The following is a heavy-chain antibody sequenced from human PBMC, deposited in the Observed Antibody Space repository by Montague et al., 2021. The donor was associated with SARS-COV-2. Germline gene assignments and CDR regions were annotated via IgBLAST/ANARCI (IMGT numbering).Heavy chain of an antibody. V-gene: IGHV4-34*01. CDR2: INHSGST. CDR3: ARGWWQLVRGLYFDY. J-gene: IGHJ4*02. Sequence: SETLSLTCAVYGGSFSGYFWSWIRQPPGKGLEWIGEINHSGSTNYNPSLKSRVTLSVDTSKKQFPLKLSSVTAADTALYYCARGWWQLVRGLYFDYWGQGTLVTVSS. CDR1: GGSFSGYF. D-gene: IGHD6-6*01.